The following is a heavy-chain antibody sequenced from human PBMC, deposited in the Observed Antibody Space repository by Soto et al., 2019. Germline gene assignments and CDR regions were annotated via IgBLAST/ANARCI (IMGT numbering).Heavy chain of an antibody. CDR2: IYYSGST. CDR3: ARLHSSSWFTGNYYYYGMDV. Sequence: SETLFLTCTVSGGSISSYYWSWIRQPPGKGLEWIGYIYYSGSTNYNPSLKSRVTISVDTSKNQFSLKLSSVTAADTAVYYCARLHSSSWFTGNYYYYGMDVWGQGTTVT. D-gene: IGHD6-13*01. CDR1: GGSISSYY. V-gene: IGHV4-59*08. J-gene: IGHJ6*02.